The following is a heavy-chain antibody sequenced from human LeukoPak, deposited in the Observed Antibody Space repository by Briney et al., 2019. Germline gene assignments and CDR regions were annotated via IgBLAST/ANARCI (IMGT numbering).Heavy chain of an antibody. V-gene: IGHV3-48*01. CDR1: GFTFSSNS. CDR2: ISSSSSTI. CDR3: ARDPYSGRYGDYYYYYMDV. Sequence: AVSLRLSGAASGFTFSSNSMNWVRQAPGKGLEWGSYISSSSSTIDYADSVKGRFTISRANTKNSLYLQMHSPNAEATSVYYCARDPYSGRYGDYYYYYMDVWGKGTTVTISS. J-gene: IGHJ6*03. D-gene: IGHD1-26*01.